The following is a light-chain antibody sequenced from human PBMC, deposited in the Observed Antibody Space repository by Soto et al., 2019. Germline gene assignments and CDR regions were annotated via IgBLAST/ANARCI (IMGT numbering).Light chain of an antibody. V-gene: IGLV2-14*03. CDR3: SSYTSISTYV. CDR2: GVN. Sequence: QSALTRPASVSGSPGQSITISCTGTSSDVGGYNYVSWYQQHPGKAPKLMIYGVNNRPSGVSNRFSGSKSGNTASLTISGLQTEDDADYYCSSYTSISTYVFGTGTKVTVL. J-gene: IGLJ1*01. CDR1: SSDVGGYNY.